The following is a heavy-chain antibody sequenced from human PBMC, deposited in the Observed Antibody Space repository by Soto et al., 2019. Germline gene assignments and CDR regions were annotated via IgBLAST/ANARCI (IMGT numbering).Heavy chain of an antibody. V-gene: IGHV3-7*03. CDR1: GFTFSSYW. CDR2: IKQDGSEK. D-gene: IGHD3-10*01. J-gene: IGHJ4*02. Sequence: GGSLRLSCAASGFTFSSYWMSWVRQAPGKGLEWVANIKQDGSEKYYVGSVKGRFTISRDNAKNSLYLQMNSLRAEDTAVYYCATYYYGSGSYYREFYFDYWGQEALVPVSS. CDR3: ATYYYGSGSYYREFYFDY.